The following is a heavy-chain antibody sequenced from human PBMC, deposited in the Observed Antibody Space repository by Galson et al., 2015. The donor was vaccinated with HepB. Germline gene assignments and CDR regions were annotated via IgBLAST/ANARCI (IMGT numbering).Heavy chain of an antibody. CDR1: GYSFTSYW. CDR2: IYPGDSDT. V-gene: IGHV5-51*01. CDR3: ARRVHIEGYCSSTSCYTWFDP. Sequence: QSGAEVKKPGESLKISCKGSGYSFTSYWIGWVRQMPGKGLEWMGIIYPGDSDTRYSPSFQGQVTISADKSISTAYLQWSSLKASDTAMYYCARRVHIEGYCSSTSCYTWFDPWGQGTLVTVSS. D-gene: IGHD2-2*02. J-gene: IGHJ5*02.